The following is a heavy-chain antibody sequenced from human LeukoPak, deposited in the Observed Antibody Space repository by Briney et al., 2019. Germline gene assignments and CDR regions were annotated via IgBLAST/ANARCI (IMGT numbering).Heavy chain of an antibody. CDR1: GFTFSSYS. Sequence: GGSLRLSCAASGFTFSSYSMNWVRQAPGKGLEWVSSISSSSSYIYYADSVKGRFTISRDNAKNSLYLQMNSLRAEDTAVYYCARDEPACSGGSCYCAEYFQHWGQGTLVTVSS. J-gene: IGHJ1*01. D-gene: IGHD2-15*01. CDR3: ARDEPACSGGSCYCAEYFQH. CDR2: ISSSSSYI. V-gene: IGHV3-21*01.